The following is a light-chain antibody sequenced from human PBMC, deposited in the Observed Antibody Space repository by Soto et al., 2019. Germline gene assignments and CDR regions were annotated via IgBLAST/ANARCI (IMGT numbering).Light chain of an antibody. V-gene: IGLV1-40*01. CDR1: SSNLGAGYD. CDR2: GNN. CDR3: QSFDSSLSGWV. J-gene: IGLJ3*02. Sequence: QSVLTQPPSVSGAPGQRVTISCTGSSSNLGAGYDIHWYQHLPGTAPKLLIYGNNNRPSGVPDRFSGSRSGTSASLAITGRQGEDESDYYCQSFDSSLSGWVFGGGTKLTVL.